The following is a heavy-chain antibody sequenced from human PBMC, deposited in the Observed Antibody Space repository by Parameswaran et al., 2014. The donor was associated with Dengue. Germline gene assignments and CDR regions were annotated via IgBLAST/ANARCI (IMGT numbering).Heavy chain of an antibody. J-gene: IGHJ5*02. D-gene: IGHD6-19*01. Sequence: VRQAPGKGLEWIGEINHSGSTNYNPSLKSRVTISVDTSKNQFSLKLSSVTAADTAAYYCARGKSEWKQWLRSRAHNWFDPWGQGTLVTVSS. V-gene: IGHV4-34*01. CDR2: INHSGST. CDR3: ARGKSEWKQWLRSRAHNWFDP.